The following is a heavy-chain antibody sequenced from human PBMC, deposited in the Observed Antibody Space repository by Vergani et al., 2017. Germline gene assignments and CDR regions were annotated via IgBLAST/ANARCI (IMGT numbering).Heavy chain of an antibody. D-gene: IGHD6-19*01. J-gene: IGHJ4*02. CDR1: GGSFSGYY. CDR2: INHSGST. Sequence: QVQLQQWGAGLLKPSETLSLTCAVYGGSFSGYYWSWLRQPPGKGLEWIGEINHSGSTNYNPSLNSRVTISVDTSKNQFSQKLNSVTAAETAVYYCARGGLLGVAVAGTGFDYWGQGTLVTVSS. CDR3: ARGGLLGVAVAGTGFDY. V-gene: IGHV4-34*01.